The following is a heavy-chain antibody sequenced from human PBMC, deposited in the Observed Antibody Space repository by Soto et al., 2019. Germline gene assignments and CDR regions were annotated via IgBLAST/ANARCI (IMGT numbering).Heavy chain of an antibody. D-gene: IGHD5-18*01. CDR1: GYSFTSYW. CDR3: ARLLVHTAMVFPTGPTNAFDI. V-gene: IGHV5-51*01. Sequence: GESLKISCKGSGYSFTSYWIGWVRQMPGKGLEWMGIIYPGDSDTRYSPSFQGQVTISADKSISTAYLQWSSLKASDTAMYYCARLLVHTAMVFPTGPTNAFDIWGQGTMVTVSS. J-gene: IGHJ3*02. CDR2: IYPGDSDT.